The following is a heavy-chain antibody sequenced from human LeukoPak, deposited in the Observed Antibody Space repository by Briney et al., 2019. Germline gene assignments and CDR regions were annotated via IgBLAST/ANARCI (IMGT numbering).Heavy chain of an antibody. CDR2: ISSSNSL. CDR1: GFTFSTYS. J-gene: IGHJ4*02. Sequence: GGSLRLSCATSGFTFSTYSMNWVRQAPGKGLEWVSYISSSNSLYYADSVKGRFTITRDNAKNSLFLQMNSLRAEDTAVYYCARDRYCSSSSCYAGFDYWGQGTLVTVSS. D-gene: IGHD2-2*01. V-gene: IGHV3-21*05. CDR3: ARDRYCSSSSCYAGFDY.